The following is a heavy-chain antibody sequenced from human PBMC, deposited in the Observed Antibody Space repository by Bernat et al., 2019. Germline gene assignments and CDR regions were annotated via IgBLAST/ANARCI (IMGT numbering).Heavy chain of an antibody. D-gene: IGHD3-16*01. CDR2: ISSSSGTR. CDR3: ARDPELGDGVFPDY. Sequence: EVQLVESGGGLVQPGGSLRLSCAASGFTFNAYYMNWVRQAPGKGLEWVSSISSSSGTRNYADSVGGRFTISRDNAKNSLYLQMNSLRDEDTAVYYCARDPELGDGVFPDYWGQGTLVTVSS. V-gene: IGHV3-48*02. J-gene: IGHJ4*02. CDR1: GFTFNAYY.